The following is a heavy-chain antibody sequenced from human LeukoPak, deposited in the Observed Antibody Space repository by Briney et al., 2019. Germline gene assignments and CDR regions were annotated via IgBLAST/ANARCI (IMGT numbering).Heavy chain of an antibody. CDR3: ARHRVLLWFGESRNYYMDV. Sequence: SEALSVTLTVYCGSISSSSYYLGWIGPPPGQGLEWIRSIYYLWSAYYNPSLKSRVPISVDTSKNQFSLKLSSVTAADTAVYYCARHRVLLWFGESRNYYMDVWGKGTTVAVSS. J-gene: IGHJ6*03. CDR2: IYYLWSA. D-gene: IGHD3-10*01. CDR1: CGSISSSSYY. V-gene: IGHV4-39*01.